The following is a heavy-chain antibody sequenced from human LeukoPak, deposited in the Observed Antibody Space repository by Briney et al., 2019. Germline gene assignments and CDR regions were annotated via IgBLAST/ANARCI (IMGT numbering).Heavy chain of an antibody. Sequence: PGGSLRLSCAASGFTVSSNYMSWVRQTPGKGLEWVSVIYSGGSTYYADPVKGRFTISRDNAKNSLYLQMNSLRAEDTAVYYCARVLRYDNSGHDSFDIWGQGTMVTVSS. V-gene: IGHV3-53*01. CDR2: IYSGGST. CDR3: ARVLRYDNSGHDSFDI. J-gene: IGHJ3*02. CDR1: GFTVSSNY. D-gene: IGHD3-22*01.